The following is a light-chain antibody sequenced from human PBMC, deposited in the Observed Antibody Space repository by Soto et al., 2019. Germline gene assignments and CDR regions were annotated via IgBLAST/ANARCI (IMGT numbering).Light chain of an antibody. V-gene: IGKV3-11*01. Sequence: EIVLTQSPGTLSLSPGERAILSCRASQSVGSLLAWYQHNPGQSPRLLIFDASYRAAGIPARFRGSGSWTDFTLTIDSLEPEDFAVYYCQERTNWLWTFGPGTKVEIK. CDR2: DAS. CDR1: QSVGSL. J-gene: IGKJ1*01. CDR3: QERTNWLWT.